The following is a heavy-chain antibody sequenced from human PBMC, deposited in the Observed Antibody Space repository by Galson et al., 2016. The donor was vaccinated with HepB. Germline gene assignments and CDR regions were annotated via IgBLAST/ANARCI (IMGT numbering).Heavy chain of an antibody. J-gene: IGHJ6*02. D-gene: IGHD1-14*01. CDR3: PRDATSGNHPKYYSGMDV. V-gene: IGHV3-30-3*01. CDR2: IPSDGNTA. Sequence: SLRLSCAASGFTFSSYGLHWVRQAPGKGLEWVAVIPSDGNTAYYADSVKGRLTVSRDTSKNTWYPQLSSLRPEDTAVYFCPRDATSGNHPKYYSGMDVWGQGTTVTVSS. CDR1: GFTFSSYG.